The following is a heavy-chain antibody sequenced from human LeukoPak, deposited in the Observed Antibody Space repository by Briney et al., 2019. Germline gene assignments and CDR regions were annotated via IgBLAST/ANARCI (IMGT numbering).Heavy chain of an antibody. CDR1: GFTFSSYG. D-gene: IGHD3-3*01. J-gene: IGHJ5*02. Sequence: GRSLRLSCAASGFTFSSYGMHWVRQAPGKGLEWVAVIWYDGSNKYYADSVKGRFTISRDNSKNTLYLQMNSLRAEDTAVYYCAKDRLYYDFWSGFTTPTFDPWGQGTLVTVSS. CDR3: AKDRLYYDFWSGFTTPTFDP. CDR2: IWYDGSNK. V-gene: IGHV3-33*06.